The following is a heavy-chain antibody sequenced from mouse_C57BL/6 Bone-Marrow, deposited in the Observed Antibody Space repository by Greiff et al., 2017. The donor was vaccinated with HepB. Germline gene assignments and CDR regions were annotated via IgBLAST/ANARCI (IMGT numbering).Heavy chain of an antibody. CDR2: IYPGGGYT. D-gene: IGHD1-1*01. CDR3: ARERIYYGSSYYFDY. Sequence: VQLVESGAELVRPGTSVKMSCKASGYTFTNYWIGWAKQRPGHGLEWIGDIYPGGGYTNYNEKFKGKATLTADKSSSTAYMQFSSLTSEDSAIYYCARERIYYGSSYYFDYWGQGTTLTVSS. CDR1: GYTFTNYW. V-gene: IGHV1-63*01. J-gene: IGHJ2*01.